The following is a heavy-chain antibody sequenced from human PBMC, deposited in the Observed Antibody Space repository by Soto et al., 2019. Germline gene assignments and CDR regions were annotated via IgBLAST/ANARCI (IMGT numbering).Heavy chain of an antibody. CDR3: ARRWDTYYYDSSGTTSYYYGMDG. CDR2: INACNGNT. CDR1: GYTFTSYA. Sequence: GASVKVSCKASGYTFTSYAMHWVRQAPGQRLEWMGWINACNGNTKYTQKFQGRVTITRDTSASTAYMELSSLRSEDTAVYYCARRWDTYYYDSSGTTSYYYGMDGWGQGTTVTVSS. V-gene: IGHV1-3*01. J-gene: IGHJ6*02. D-gene: IGHD3-22*01.